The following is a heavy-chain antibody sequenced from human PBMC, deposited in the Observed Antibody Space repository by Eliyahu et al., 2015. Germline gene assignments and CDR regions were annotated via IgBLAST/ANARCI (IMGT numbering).Heavy chain of an antibody. CDR2: ISYDGSNK. D-gene: IGHD2-2*01. CDR1: GXTFSXXG. Sequence: QVQLVESGGGVVQPGXSLRLSCAXSGXTFSXXGMHWXRQXPGKGLEWVAVISYDGSNKYYADSVKGRFTISRDNSKNTLYLQMNSLRAEDTAVYYCAKDRCSSTSCYYYGMDVWGQGTTVTVSS. CDR3: AKDRCSSTSCYYYGMDV. J-gene: IGHJ6*02. V-gene: IGHV3-30*18.